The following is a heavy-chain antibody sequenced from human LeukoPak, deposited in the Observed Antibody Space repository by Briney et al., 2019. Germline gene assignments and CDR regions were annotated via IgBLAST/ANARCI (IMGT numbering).Heavy chain of an antibody. CDR3: ASHNYDRRGYLRYLFDY. J-gene: IGHJ4*02. CDR2: IYYSGST. V-gene: IGHV4-30-4*01. D-gene: IGHD3-22*01. CDR1: GGSISSGGYY. Sequence: SQTLSLTCTVSGGSISSGGYYWSWIRQTPGKGLEWIGYIYYSGSTYYNPSLKSRVTISVDTSKNQFSLKLSSVTAADTAVYYCASHNYDRRGYLRYLFDYWGQGTLVTVSS.